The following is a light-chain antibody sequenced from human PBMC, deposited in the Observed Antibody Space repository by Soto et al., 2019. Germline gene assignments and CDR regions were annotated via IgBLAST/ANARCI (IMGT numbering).Light chain of an antibody. V-gene: IGLV2-14*01. Sequence: QSALTQPASVSGSPGQSITISCTGTSSDVGGYNYVSWYQQHPGKAPKLMIYDVSNRPSGVSNRFSGSKSGNTASLTISGLQAEDEADYYCSSYTSSSTLGLGGGTKLTVL. CDR3: SSYTSSSTLG. J-gene: IGLJ2*01. CDR1: SSDVGGYNY. CDR2: DVS.